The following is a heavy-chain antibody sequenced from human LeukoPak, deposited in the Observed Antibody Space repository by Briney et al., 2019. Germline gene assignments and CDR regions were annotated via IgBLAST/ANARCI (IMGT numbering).Heavy chain of an antibody. J-gene: IGHJ6*03. Sequence: GGSLRLSCAASGFTFSDYYMSWIRQAPGKGLEWVSYISSSGSTIYYADSVKGRFTISRDNAKNSLYLQMNSLRAEDTAVYYCARIYGSGSYGSVYYYYYYMDVWGKGTTVTVSS. V-gene: IGHV3-11*04. D-gene: IGHD3-10*01. CDR1: GFTFSDYY. CDR2: ISSSGSTI. CDR3: ARIYGSGSYGSVYYYYYYMDV.